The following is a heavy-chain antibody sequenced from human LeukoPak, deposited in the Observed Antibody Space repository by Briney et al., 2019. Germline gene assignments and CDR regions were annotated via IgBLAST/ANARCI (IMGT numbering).Heavy chain of an antibody. J-gene: IGHJ6*02. D-gene: IGHD6-13*01. CDR1: GFTFSNAW. CDR3: TTEGVIAAATYGMDV. Sequence: GGSLRLSCAASGFTFSNAWMSWVRQAPGKGLEWVGRIKSKTDGGTTDYAAPVKGRFTISRDDSKNTLYLQMNSPKTEDTAVYYCTTEGVIAAATYGMDVWGQGTTVTVSS. V-gene: IGHV3-15*01. CDR2: IKSKTDGGTT.